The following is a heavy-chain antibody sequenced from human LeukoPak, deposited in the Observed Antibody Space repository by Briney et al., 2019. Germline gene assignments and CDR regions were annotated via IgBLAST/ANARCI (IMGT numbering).Heavy chain of an antibody. J-gene: IGHJ4*02. V-gene: IGHV4-61*02. Sequence: SETLSLTCTVSGGSISSGNYYWNWIRQPAGKGLEWIGRIYTSGSTNYNPSLKNRVTISVDTSKNQFSLKLSSVTAADTAVYYCAGEGQWLYYWGQGTLVTVSS. CDR3: AGEGQWLYY. CDR2: IYTSGST. D-gene: IGHD6-19*01. CDR1: GGSISSGNYY.